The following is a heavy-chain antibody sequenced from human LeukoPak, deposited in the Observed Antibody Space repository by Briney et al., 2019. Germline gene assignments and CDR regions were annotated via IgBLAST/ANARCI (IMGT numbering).Heavy chain of an antibody. CDR1: GYTFTGYY. D-gene: IGHD3-9*01. V-gene: IGHV1-2*02. Sequence: GASVKVSCKASGYTFTGYYMHWVRQAPGQGLEWMGWINPNSGGTNYAQKSQGRVNMTRDTSISTAYMELSRLRSDDTAVYYCARDRLTGYQNYGMDVWGQGTTVTVSS. CDR2: INPNSGGT. J-gene: IGHJ6*02. CDR3: ARDRLTGYQNYGMDV.